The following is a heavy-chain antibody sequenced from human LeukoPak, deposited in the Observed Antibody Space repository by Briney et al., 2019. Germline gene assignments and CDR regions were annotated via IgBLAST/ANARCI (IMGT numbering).Heavy chain of an antibody. V-gene: IGHV3-7*01. CDR2: IKQDGSEK. D-gene: IGHD6-13*01. CDR1: GFTFSSYW. J-gene: IGHJ4*02. Sequence: GGSLRLSCAASGFTFSSYWMSWVRQAPGKGLEWVANIKQDGSEKYYVDSVKGRFTISRDNAKNSLYLQMNSLRAEDTAVYYCARVSSSWPKTYLDYWGQGTLVTVSS. CDR3: ARVSSSWPKTYLDY.